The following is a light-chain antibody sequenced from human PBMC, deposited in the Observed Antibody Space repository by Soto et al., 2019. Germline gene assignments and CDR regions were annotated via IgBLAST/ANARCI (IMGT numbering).Light chain of an antibody. V-gene: IGKV3-11*01. CDR3: QQRRNWPMFT. CDR2: DAY. CDR1: QSLGTH. Sequence: EIVLTQSPATLSLSPGERASLSCRASQSLGTHLAWYQQRPGQSPRLLIYDAYKRATGIPARFSGGGSGADFTLTISSLEPEDFVVYYCQQRRNWPMFTFGQGTKLEIK. J-gene: IGKJ2*01.